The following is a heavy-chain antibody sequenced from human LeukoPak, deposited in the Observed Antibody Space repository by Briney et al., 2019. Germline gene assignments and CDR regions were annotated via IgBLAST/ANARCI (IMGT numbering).Heavy chain of an antibody. CDR2: IYHSGST. Sequence: PSETLSLTCAVSGGSISSSNWWNWVRQPPGKGLEWIGEIYHSGSTYYNPSLKSRVTISVDTSKNQFSLKLSSVTAADTAVYYCARVGGNYVPDAFDIWGQGTMVTVSS. CDR1: GGSISSSNW. CDR3: ARVGGNYVPDAFDI. J-gene: IGHJ3*02. V-gene: IGHV4-4*02. D-gene: IGHD4-11*01.